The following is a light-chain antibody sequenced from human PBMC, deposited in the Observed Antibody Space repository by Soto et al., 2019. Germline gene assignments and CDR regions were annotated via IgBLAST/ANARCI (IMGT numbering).Light chain of an antibody. V-gene: IGKV3-20*01. J-gene: IGKJ2*01. Sequence: EIVLTQSPDTLSLSPGERATLSCRASQSISSGYLAWYQQKPGQAPRLLIYGASSRATGIPDRFSGSGSGTDFTLTISRLEAEDFAVYYCYHYGSSSFGQGTKQEIK. CDR1: QSISSGY. CDR3: YHYGSSS. CDR2: GAS.